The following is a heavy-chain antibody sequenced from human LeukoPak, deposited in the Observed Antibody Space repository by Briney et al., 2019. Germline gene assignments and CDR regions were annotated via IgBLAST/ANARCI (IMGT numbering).Heavy chain of an antibody. J-gene: IGHJ4*02. CDR3: AEEGYYDSSGYYDY. CDR1: GFTFSSYA. Sequence: GGSLRLSCAASGFTFSSYAMSWVRQAPGKGLEWVSAISGSGGSTYYADSVKGRFTISRDNSKNTLYLQMNSLRAEDTAVYYCAEEGYYDSSGYYDYWGQGTLVTVSS. V-gene: IGHV3-23*01. CDR2: ISGSGGST. D-gene: IGHD3-22*01.